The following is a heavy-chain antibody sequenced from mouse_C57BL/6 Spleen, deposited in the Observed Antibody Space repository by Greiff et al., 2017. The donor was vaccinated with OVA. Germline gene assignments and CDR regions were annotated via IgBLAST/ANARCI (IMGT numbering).Heavy chain of an antibody. D-gene: IGHD2-3*01. Sequence: VQLQQSGGGLVQPGESLKLSCESNEYEFPSHDMSWVRKTPEKRLELVAAINSDGGSTYYPDTMESRSIISRDNTQKTLYLQMSSLRSEDTALYYCARDDGCYGSPFAYWGQGTLVTVSA. CDR2: INSDGGST. CDR1: EYEFPSHD. J-gene: IGHJ3*01. CDR3: ARDDGCYGSPFAY. V-gene: IGHV5-2*01.